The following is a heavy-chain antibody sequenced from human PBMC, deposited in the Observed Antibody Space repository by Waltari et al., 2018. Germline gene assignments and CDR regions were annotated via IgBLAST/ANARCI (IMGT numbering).Heavy chain of an antibody. J-gene: IGHJ4*02. D-gene: IGHD2-15*01. Sequence: QLQLQESGPGLVKPSGTLSLTCAVSGVSFGCSYWWSWVRQPPGKGLEWIGQIHGTGRTNYNPSFASRVDVSLDTSNNQFSLKVTSATAADTTVYYCARDRGRGLYLDSWGQGTLVTVSP. CDR3: ARDRGRGLYLDS. CDR1: GVSFGCSYW. V-gene: IGHV4-4*02. CDR2: IHGTGRT.